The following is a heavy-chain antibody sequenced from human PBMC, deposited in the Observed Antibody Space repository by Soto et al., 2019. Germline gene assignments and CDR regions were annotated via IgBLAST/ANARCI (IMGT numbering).Heavy chain of an antibody. CDR3: AGSYGLVGFFDY. J-gene: IGHJ4*02. V-gene: IGHV4-31*03. CDR2: IYYSGST. D-gene: IGHD5-18*01. CDR1: GGSISSGGYY. Sequence: SETLSLTCTVSGGSISSGGYYWSWIRQHPGKGLEWIGYIYYSGSTYYNPSLKSRVTISVDTSKNQFSLKLSSVTAADTAVYYCAGSYGLVGFFDYWGQGTLVTVSS.